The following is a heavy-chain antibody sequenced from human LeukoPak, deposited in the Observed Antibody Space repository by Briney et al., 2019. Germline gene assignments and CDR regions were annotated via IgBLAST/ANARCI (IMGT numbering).Heavy chain of an antibody. CDR3: ARDNSGYASMDV. V-gene: IGHV4-31*03. CDR2: IYYSGST. D-gene: IGHD5-12*01. J-gene: IGHJ6*02. Sequence: PSQTLSLTCTVSGGSISSGGYYWSWIRQHPGKGLEWIGYIYYSGSTYYNPSLKSRVTISVDTSKNQFSLKLNSVTAADTAVYYCARDNSGYASMDVWGQGTTVTVSS. CDR1: GGSISSGGYY.